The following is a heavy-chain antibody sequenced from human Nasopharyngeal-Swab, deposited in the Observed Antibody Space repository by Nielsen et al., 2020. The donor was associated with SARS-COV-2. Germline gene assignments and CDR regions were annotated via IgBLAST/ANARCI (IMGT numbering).Heavy chain of an antibody. Sequence: GESLKISCAASGFTFSSYAMHWVRQAPGKGLEWVAVISYDGSNKYYADSVKGRFTISRDNSKNTLYLQMNSLRAEDTAVYYCASEEMAAAYLSFDYWGQGNLVTVSS. J-gene: IGHJ4*02. D-gene: IGHD6-13*01. CDR3: ASEEMAAAYLSFDY. CDR1: GFTFSSYA. CDR2: ISYDGSNK. V-gene: IGHV3-30-3*01.